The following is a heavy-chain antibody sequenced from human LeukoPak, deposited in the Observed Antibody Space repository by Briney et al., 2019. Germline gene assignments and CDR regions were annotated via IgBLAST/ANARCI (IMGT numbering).Heavy chain of an antibody. CDR1: GFTFSSYA. Sequence: PGGSLRLSCSASGFTFSSYAMHWVRQAPGKGLEYVSAISTNGGSTYYADSVKGRFTISRDDSKNTLYLQMSSLRAEDTAMYYCVKPYSGSYYAASYFDYWGQGTLVTVPS. V-gene: IGHV3-64D*09. J-gene: IGHJ4*02. CDR3: VKPYSGSYYAASYFDY. D-gene: IGHD1-26*01. CDR2: ISTNGGST.